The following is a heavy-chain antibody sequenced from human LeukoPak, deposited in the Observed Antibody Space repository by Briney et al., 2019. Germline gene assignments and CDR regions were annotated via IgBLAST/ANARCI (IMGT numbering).Heavy chain of an antibody. CDR3: AKPYYYGSGSYSSYAFDI. Sequence: GGSLRLSCAASGFTFSSYGMHWVRQAPGKGLEWVAVISYDGSNTYYADSVKGRFTISRDNSKNMLYLQMNSLRAEDTAVYYCAKPYYYGSGSYSSYAFDIWGQGTMVTVSS. D-gene: IGHD3-10*01. CDR2: ISYDGSNT. V-gene: IGHV3-30*18. CDR1: GFTFSSYG. J-gene: IGHJ3*02.